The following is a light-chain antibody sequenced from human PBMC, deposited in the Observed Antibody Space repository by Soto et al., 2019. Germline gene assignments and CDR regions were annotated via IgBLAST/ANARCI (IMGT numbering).Light chain of an antibody. V-gene: IGLV2-23*01. CDR1: SSDVGSYNL. CDR2: EGS. Sequence: QPVLTQPASVSGSPGQSITISCTGTSSDVGSYNLVSWYQQHPGKAPKLVIYEGSKRPSGVSNRFSGSKSGNTASLTISGLQAEDEADYYCCSYAGSSPVVFGGGTKLTVL. J-gene: IGLJ2*01. CDR3: CSYAGSSPVV.